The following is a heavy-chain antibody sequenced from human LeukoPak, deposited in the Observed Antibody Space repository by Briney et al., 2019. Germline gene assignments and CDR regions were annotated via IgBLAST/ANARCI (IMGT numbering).Heavy chain of an antibody. CDR1: GYTLTDYY. Sequence: ASVTVSCKASGYTLTDYYMHWVRQAPGQGLEWMGRINPNSGGTNYAQKFQGRVTMTRDTSISTVYMELSRLRSDDTAVYYCARVGYYESSGYYKYWGQGTLVTVSS. J-gene: IGHJ4*02. CDR3: ARVGYYESSGYYKY. CDR2: INPNSGGT. V-gene: IGHV1-2*06. D-gene: IGHD3-22*01.